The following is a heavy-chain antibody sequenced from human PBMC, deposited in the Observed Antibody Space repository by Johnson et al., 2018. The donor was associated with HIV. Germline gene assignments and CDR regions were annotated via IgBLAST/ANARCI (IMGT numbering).Heavy chain of an antibody. J-gene: IGHJ3*02. CDR1: GFTFSSYA. V-gene: IGHV3-23*04. D-gene: IGHD3-3*01. CDR3: AKGSRARAVYDFWSGVPDAFDI. CDR2: ISGSGGST. Sequence: EVQLVESGGGVVRPGGSLRLSCAASGFTFSSYAMSWVRQAPGKGLEWVSAISGSGGSTYYADSVKGRFTISRDNSKNTLYLQMNSLRPEDTAVYYCAKGSRARAVYDFWSGVPDAFDIWGQGTMVTVYS.